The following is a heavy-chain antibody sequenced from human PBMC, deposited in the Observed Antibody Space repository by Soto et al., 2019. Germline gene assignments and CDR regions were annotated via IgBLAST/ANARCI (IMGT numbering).Heavy chain of an antibody. CDR3: AREREMPYYYYGVDV. V-gene: IGHV1-18*01. J-gene: IGHJ6*02. Sequence: QVQLVQYGAEVRKPGASVKVSCKASGYTFTTHGISWVRQAPGQGLEWMGWISGYNGHTKYAQKFQGGVSMTTDTSTSTVYMDLRSLRSDDTAAYYCAREREMPYYYYGVDVWGQGITVAVSS. D-gene: IGHD1-26*01. CDR1: GYTFTTHG. CDR2: ISGYNGHT.